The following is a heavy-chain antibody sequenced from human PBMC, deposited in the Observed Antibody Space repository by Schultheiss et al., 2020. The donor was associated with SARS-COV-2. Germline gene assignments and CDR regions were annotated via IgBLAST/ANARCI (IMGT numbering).Heavy chain of an antibody. CDR1: GDSVSSNSAV. CDR2: TYYRSKWYN. CDR3: ARSTSNRYHGGWFDP. J-gene: IGHJ5*02. Sequence: SQTLSLTCDISGDSVSSNSAVWNWIRQSPSRGLEWLGRTYYRSKWYNDYAVSVKSRITINPDTSKNQFSLKLSSVTDADTAVYSCARSTSNRYHGGWFDPWGQGTLVTVSS. V-gene: IGHV6-1*01. D-gene: IGHD1-14*01.